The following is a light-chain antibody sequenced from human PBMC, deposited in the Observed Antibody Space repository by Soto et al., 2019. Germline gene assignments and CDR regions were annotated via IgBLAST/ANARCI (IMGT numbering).Light chain of an antibody. CDR3: QQRSNWPSIT. Sequence: EIVLTQSPATLSLSPGERATLSCRASQSVSSYLAWYQQKPGQAPRLLIYDASNRATGIPARFSGSGSGTDFTLTISSLEPEDFAVYYCQQRSNWPSITFDPGTKVDIK. CDR2: DAS. V-gene: IGKV3-11*01. J-gene: IGKJ3*01. CDR1: QSVSSY.